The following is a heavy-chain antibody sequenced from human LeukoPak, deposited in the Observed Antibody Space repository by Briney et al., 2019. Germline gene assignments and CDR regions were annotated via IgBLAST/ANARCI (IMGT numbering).Heavy chain of an antibody. CDR2: ISSSSSYI. J-gene: IGHJ3*02. CDR1: GFTFSSYS. CDR3: ARDRREDYGDYVYI. Sequence: GGSLRLSCAASGFTFSSYSMNWVHQAPGKGLEWVSSISSSSSYIYYADSVKGRFTISRDNAKNSLYLQMNSLRAEDTAVYYCARDRREDYGDYVYIWGQGTMVTVSS. D-gene: IGHD4-17*01. V-gene: IGHV3-21*01.